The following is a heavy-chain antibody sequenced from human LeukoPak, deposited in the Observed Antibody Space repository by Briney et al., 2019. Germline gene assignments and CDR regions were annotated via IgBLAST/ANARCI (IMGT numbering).Heavy chain of an antibody. D-gene: IGHD5-18*01. V-gene: IGHV4-61*02. CDR1: GGSISSGSYY. Sequence: SETLSLTCTVSGGSISSGSYYWSWIRQPAGKGLEWIGRIYTSGSTNYNPSLKSRVTISVDTSKSQFSLKLSSVTAADTAVYYCARGGYSYVNYFDYWGQGTLVTVSS. CDR3: ARGGYSYVNYFDY. J-gene: IGHJ4*02. CDR2: IYTSGST.